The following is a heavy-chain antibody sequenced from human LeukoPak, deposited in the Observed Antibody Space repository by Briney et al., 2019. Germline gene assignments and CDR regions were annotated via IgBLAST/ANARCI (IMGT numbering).Heavy chain of an antibody. J-gene: IGHJ4*02. Sequence: PGGSLRLSCAASGFTFSSYGMHWVRQAPGKGLEWVAVIWYDGGNKYYADSVKGRFTISRDNSKNTLYLQMNSLRAEDTAVYYCARDFARSQGYDSSGFYPGYWGQGTLVTVSS. D-gene: IGHD3-22*01. CDR3: ARDFARSQGYDSSGFYPGY. CDR2: IWYDGGNK. V-gene: IGHV3-33*01. CDR1: GFTFSSYG.